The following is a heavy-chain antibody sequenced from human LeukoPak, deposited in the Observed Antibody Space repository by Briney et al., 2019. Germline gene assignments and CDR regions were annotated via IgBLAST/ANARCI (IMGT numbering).Heavy chain of an antibody. CDR1: GFTFSSYW. J-gene: IGHJ3*02. CDR2: IKQDGSEK. CDR3: ARDRDIVGPGDAFDI. V-gene: IGHV3-7*01. Sequence: GGSLRLSCAASGFTFSSYWMSWVRQAPGKGLEWVANIKQDGSEKYYVDSVKGRFTISRDNAKNTLYLQMNSLRAEDTAVYYCARDRDIVGPGDAFDIWGQGTMVTVSS. D-gene: IGHD5-12*01.